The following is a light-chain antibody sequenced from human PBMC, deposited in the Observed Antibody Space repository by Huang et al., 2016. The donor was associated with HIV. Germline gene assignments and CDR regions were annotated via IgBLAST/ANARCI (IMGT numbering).Light chain of an antibody. J-gene: IGKJ4*01. CDR1: HSVVNK. Sequence: EIVMTQSPAVLSLSPGERVTLTCRASHSVVNKLAWYQQKPGRAPRLFIYDTSTRSSGVPARFSGSGSGTNFSLTINSLQSEDLAVYYCQHYNNWPLTFGGGTRVEIK. V-gene: IGKV3-15*01. CDR3: QHYNNWPLT. CDR2: DTS.